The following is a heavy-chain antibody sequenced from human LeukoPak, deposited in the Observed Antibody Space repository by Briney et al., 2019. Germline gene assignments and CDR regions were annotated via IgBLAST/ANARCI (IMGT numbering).Heavy chain of an antibody. CDR2: IKQDGSEK. CDR1: GFTFSSYW. J-gene: IGHJ4*02. Sequence: PGGSLRLSCAASGFTFSSYWMSWVCQAPGKGLEWVANIKQDGSEKYYVDSVKGRFTISRDNAKNSLYLQMNSLRAEDTAVYYCARAYYDFWSGYSYYFDYWGQGTLVTVSS. CDR3: ARAYYDFWSGYSYYFDY. V-gene: IGHV3-7*04. D-gene: IGHD3-3*01.